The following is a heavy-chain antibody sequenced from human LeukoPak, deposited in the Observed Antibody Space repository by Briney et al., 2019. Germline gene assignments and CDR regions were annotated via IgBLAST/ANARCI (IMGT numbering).Heavy chain of an antibody. J-gene: IGHJ3*01. CDR2: ISYDGSNK. Sequence: PGRSLRLSCAASGFTFSSYDMHWVRQAPGKGLEWVALISYDGSNKYYADSVKGRFTISRDNTKNSLSLQMNSLRVEDTAVYYCARGGFYTDPDAFDVWGQGTMVTVSS. D-gene: IGHD1-26*01. CDR1: GFTFSSYD. V-gene: IGHV3-30*03. CDR3: ARGGFYTDPDAFDV.